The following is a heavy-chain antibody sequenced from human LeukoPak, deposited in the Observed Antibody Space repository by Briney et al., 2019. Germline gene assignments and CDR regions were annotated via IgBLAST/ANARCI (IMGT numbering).Heavy chain of an antibody. CDR3: ARENWNYGEDF. Sequence: SETLSLTCTVSGGSITNYYWSWIRQPAGKGLEWIGRVHSSRGSNYNPSLKSRVAMSVDTSKNQVSLKLISVTAADTAVYYCARENWNYGEDFWGQGTLVTVSS. CDR2: VHSSRGS. CDR1: GGSITNYY. D-gene: IGHD1-7*01. V-gene: IGHV4-4*07. J-gene: IGHJ4*02.